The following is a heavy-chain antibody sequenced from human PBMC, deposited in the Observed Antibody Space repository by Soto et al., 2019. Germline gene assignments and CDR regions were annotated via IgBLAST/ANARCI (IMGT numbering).Heavy chain of an antibody. Sequence: EVQLVQSGAEVKKPGESLKISCKGSGYSFTSYWIGWVRQMPGKGLEWMGIIYPGDSDTRYSPSFQGQVTISADKSISTAYLQWSSLKASDTDMYYCARRYCSSTSCTRGGWFDSWGQGTLVTVSS. J-gene: IGHJ5*01. CDR1: GYSFTSYW. CDR3: ARRYCSSTSCTRGGWFDS. D-gene: IGHD2-2*01. CDR2: IYPGDSDT. V-gene: IGHV5-51*01.